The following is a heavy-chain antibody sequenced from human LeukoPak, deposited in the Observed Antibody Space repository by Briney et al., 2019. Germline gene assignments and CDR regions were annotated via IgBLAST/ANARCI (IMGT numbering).Heavy chain of an antibody. Sequence: SETLSLTCTVSGGSVSGGSYYWSWIRQPPGKGPEWIGYIYYSGSTNYNPSLKSRVTISVDTSKNQFSLKLSSVTAADTAVYYCARGISSGWSRAVGYWGQGTLVTVSS. V-gene: IGHV4-61*01. CDR1: GGSVSGGSYY. CDR3: ARGISSGWSRAVGY. D-gene: IGHD6-19*01. CDR2: IYYSGST. J-gene: IGHJ4*02.